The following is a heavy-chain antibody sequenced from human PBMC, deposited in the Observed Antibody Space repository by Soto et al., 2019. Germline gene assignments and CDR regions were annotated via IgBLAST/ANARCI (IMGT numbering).Heavy chain of an antibody. J-gene: IGHJ4*02. CDR1: GFSISDYW. V-gene: IGHV3-7*01. CDR2: INEDGSED. D-gene: IGHD1-26*01. CDR3: CHTWV. Sequence: EVQMLESGGGLVQPGGSLRLSCAASGFSISDYWMSWVRQAPGKGMEWVGNINEDGSEDNYVDSVKGRFTISRYNARNTLSLQMNSLRVEQTAVYYCCHTWVGGQGTLVTVSS.